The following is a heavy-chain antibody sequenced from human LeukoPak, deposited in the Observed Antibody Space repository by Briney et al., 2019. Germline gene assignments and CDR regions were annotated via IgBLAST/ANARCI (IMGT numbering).Heavy chain of an antibody. CDR1: GYSFTTYW. CDR2: IYPADSTA. CDR3: ARATNWGSPGFDY. Sequence: GESLKVSCKASGYSFTTYWIGWVRQVPGKGLEWVGIIYPADSTAKYSPSFQGQVTISVDKSISTAYLQWSSLKASDTAMYYCARATNWGSPGFDYWGQGTLVTVSS. V-gene: IGHV5-51*01. J-gene: IGHJ4*02. D-gene: IGHD7-27*01.